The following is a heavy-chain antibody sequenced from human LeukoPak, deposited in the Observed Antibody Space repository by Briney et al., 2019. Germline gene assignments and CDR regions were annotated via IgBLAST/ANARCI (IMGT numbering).Heavy chain of an antibody. CDR3: LYSGSWGGWG. CDR1: GFTFDDYT. Sequence: GGSLRLSCAASGFTFDDYTMHWVRQAPGKGLEWVSLISWDGDTTYFADSVKGRFTISRDNSKNSLYLQMNSLRTEDTALYYCLYSGSWGGWGGGQGTLVTVSS. CDR2: ISWDGDTT. V-gene: IGHV3-43*01. D-gene: IGHD6-6*01. J-gene: IGHJ4*02.